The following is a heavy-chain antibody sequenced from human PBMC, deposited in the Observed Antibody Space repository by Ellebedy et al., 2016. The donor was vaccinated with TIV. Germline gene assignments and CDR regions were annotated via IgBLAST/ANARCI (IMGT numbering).Heavy chain of an antibody. J-gene: IGHJ2*01. CDR3: ARNLVIFTFEKWYFDL. Sequence: SVTLSLTCTVSGGSISSSTYYWGWIRQPPGTGLEWIATIYNSGSTYYNPSLKSRVTISVDTSKNQFSLKLTSVTAADTAVYYCARNLVIFTFEKWYFDLWGRGTLVTVSS. D-gene: IGHD3/OR15-3a*01. V-gene: IGHV4-39*01. CDR1: GGSISSSTYY. CDR2: IYNSGST.